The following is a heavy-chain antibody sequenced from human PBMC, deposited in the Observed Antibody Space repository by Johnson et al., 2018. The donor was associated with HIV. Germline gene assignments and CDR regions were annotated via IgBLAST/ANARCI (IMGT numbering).Heavy chain of an antibody. CDR2: ISGSGGGYKT. CDR3: AKDLWAARPYAFDL. Sequence: EVQLVESGGGSVQPGGSLRLSCAASGFTFSSSAMSWVRQAPGKGLEWVSSISGSGGGYKTYYVDSVKGRFTISRDNPSNTVYLQLNSLRAEDSAVYYCAKDLWAARPYAFDLWGQGTTVTVSS. J-gene: IGHJ3*01. V-gene: IGHV3-23*04. D-gene: IGHD6-6*01. CDR1: GFTFSSSA.